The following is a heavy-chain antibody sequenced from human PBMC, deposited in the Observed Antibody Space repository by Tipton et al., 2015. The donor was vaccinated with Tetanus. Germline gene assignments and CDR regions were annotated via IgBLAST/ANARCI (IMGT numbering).Heavy chain of an antibody. V-gene: IGHV4-34*01. CDR3: ARADYNLARKGPFDS. D-gene: IGHD3-3*01. J-gene: IGHJ4*02. Sequence: TLSLTCAVSGGSFSDYYWTWIRQSPGKGLEWIGEINHGGGSNYNPSLKSRVTLSLDTSKNHFSLRLSSVTAADTAVYYCARADYNLARKGPFDSWGQGTQVIVS. CDR1: GGSFSDYY. CDR2: INHGGGS.